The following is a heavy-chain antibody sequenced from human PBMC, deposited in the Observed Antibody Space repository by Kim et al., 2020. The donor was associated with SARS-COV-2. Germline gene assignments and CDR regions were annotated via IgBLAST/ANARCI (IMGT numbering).Heavy chain of an antibody. V-gene: IGHV1-3*01. CDR3: ARAHYYGSGTYYNWFDL. Sequence: FQGRVTITRDTSASTGYMELSSLRSEDTAVYYCARAHYYGSGTYYNWFDLWGQGTLVTVSS. D-gene: IGHD3-10*01. J-gene: IGHJ5*02.